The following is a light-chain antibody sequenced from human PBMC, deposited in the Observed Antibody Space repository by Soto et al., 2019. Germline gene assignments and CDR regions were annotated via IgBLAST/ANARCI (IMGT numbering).Light chain of an antibody. J-gene: IGLJ2*01. CDR2: DVS. CDR3: SSFTRRRTLVV. CDR1: SSDVGGYNY. V-gene: IGLV2-14*01. Sequence: QSALTQPASVSGSPGQSITISCTGTSSDVGGYNYVSWYQQHPGKAPKLMIYDVSNRPSGVSNRFSGSKSGNTASLTISGLQAEDGADYYCSSFTRRRTLVVFGGGTKLTVL.